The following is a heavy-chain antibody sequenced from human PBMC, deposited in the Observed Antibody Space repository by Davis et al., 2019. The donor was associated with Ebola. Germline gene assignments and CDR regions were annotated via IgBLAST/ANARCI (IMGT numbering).Heavy chain of an antibody. V-gene: IGHV3-74*01. CDR2: IIGDGSGT. Sequence: GESLKISCAASGFSISTYWMHWVRQAPGKGLVWVSRIIGDGSGTYYADSVKGRLTISRDNAKNTVYLQMNTLGVDDTAVYYCAKSNPGSRQWPGPFDYWGRGTLVTVSS. D-gene: IGHD2-8*01. CDR3: AKSNPGSRQWPGPFDY. J-gene: IGHJ4*02. CDR1: GFSISTYW.